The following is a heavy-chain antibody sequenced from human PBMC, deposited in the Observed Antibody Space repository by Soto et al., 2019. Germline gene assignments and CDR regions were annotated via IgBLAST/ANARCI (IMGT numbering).Heavy chain of an antibody. CDR3: ATSGTYYRGGHFDY. D-gene: IGHD1-26*01. Sequence: SETLSLTCTVSGGSISSYYWTWIRQPPGKGLEWIGYIYYSGSTNYNPSLKSRVTISVATSKTQFSLKLSSVTAADTAVYYCATSGTYYRGGHFDYWGQGTQVTVSS. J-gene: IGHJ4*02. CDR2: IYYSGST. V-gene: IGHV4-59*08. CDR1: GGSISSYY.